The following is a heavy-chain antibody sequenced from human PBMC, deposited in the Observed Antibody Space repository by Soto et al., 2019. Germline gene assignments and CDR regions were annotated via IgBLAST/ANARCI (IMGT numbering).Heavy chain of an antibody. D-gene: IGHD3-10*01. J-gene: IGHJ4*02. V-gene: IGHV3-30*03. CDR1: GFPFTSYG. CDR2: ISYDGSDK. CDR3: VGGQYYLDY. Sequence: QVQLVESGGGVVQPGRSLRLSCAASGFPFTSYGMHWVREGPDKGLEWVAIISYDGSDKYYADSVKGRFTISRDNSKNALYLQMNSLRAEDTALYYCVGGQYYLDYRGQGTLVIVSS.